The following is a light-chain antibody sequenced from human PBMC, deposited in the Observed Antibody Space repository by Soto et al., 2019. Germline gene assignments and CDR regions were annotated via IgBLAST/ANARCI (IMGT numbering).Light chain of an antibody. CDR2: EVS. J-gene: IGLJ1*01. V-gene: IGLV2-14*01. CDR3: SSYTSSSSFV. Sequence: QSVLTQPASVSGSPGQSITISCTGTSTDVGGYNYVSWYQQHPGKAPKFIIYEVSNRPSGVSNRFSGSKSGNTASLTISGLQADDEADYYCSSYTSSSSFVFGTGTKLTVL. CDR1: STDVGGYNY.